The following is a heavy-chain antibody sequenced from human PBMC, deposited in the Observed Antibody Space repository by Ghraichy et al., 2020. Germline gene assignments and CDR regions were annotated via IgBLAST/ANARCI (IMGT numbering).Heavy chain of an antibody. CDR2: SRSKANNYTT. J-gene: IGHJ4*02. Sequence: LSLTCAVSGFILSDHQMDWVRQAPGKGLEWVGRSRSKANNYTTDYAASVKGRFTISRDDSKNLLFLQMHSLKTEDTAVYFCVSGTAFDHWGQGTLVTVSS. D-gene: IGHD1-26*01. CDR1: GFILSDHQ. CDR3: VSGTAFDH. V-gene: IGHV3-72*01.